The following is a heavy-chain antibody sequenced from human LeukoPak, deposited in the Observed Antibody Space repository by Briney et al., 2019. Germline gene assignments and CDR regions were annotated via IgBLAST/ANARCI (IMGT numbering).Heavy chain of an antibody. Sequence: PSETLSLTCAVSGYSISSGYYWGWIRQSPGKGLEWIGSFYHSGSTDYNPSLKSRVTISVDTSKNQFSLKLSSVTAADTAVYYCARHSGSGSLSRPFDPWGRGTLVTVSS. CDR3: ARHSGSGSLSRPFDP. J-gene: IGHJ5*02. CDR2: FYHSGST. V-gene: IGHV4-38-2*01. CDR1: GYSISSGYY. D-gene: IGHD3-10*01.